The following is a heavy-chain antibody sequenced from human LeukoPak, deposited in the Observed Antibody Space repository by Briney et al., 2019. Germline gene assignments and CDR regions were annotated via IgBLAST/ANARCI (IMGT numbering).Heavy chain of an antibody. V-gene: IGHV3-30-3*01. J-gene: IGHJ4*02. D-gene: IGHD3-10*01. CDR2: TSSDLNVK. Sequence: GGSLRLSCAASGFTFSNFAMHWVRQAPGKGLEWVAVTSSDLNVKLYADSVKGRFTISRDNSRSTLYLQMNSLRPEDTAIYYCAREGYYGSGSPPSLYFDYWGQGTLVTVSS. CDR3: AREGYYGSGSPPSLYFDY. CDR1: GFTFSNFA.